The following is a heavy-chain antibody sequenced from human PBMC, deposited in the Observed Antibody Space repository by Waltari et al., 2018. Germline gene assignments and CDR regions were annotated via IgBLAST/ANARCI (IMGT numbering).Heavy chain of an antibody. J-gene: IGHJ4*02. Sequence: EVQLLESGGGLVQPGGSLRLSCAASAFTFSSYAMSWVRQDPGKGLEWVSVIYSGGSTYYADSVKGRFTISRDNSKNTLYLQMNSLRAEDTAVYYCAKDRGRIAGLIDYWGQGTLVTVSS. CDR2: IYSGGST. D-gene: IGHD6-13*01. CDR1: AFTFSSYA. V-gene: IGHV3-23*03. CDR3: AKDRGRIAGLIDY.